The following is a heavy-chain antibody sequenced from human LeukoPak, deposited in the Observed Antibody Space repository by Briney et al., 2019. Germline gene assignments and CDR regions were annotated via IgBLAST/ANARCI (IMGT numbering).Heavy chain of an antibody. D-gene: IGHD2-15*01. CDR3: ARSVEGYCRGGSCYSYSYYMDV. V-gene: IGHV4-59*01. CDR1: GGSISSYH. J-gene: IGHJ6*03. Sequence: SETLSLTCTVSGGSISSYHWSWIRQPPGKALEWLGYIYYSGSTNYNPSLKSRVTISVDTSKNQFSLKLSSVTAADTAVYYCARSVEGYCRGGSCYSYSYYMDVWGKGTTVTVSS. CDR2: IYYSGST.